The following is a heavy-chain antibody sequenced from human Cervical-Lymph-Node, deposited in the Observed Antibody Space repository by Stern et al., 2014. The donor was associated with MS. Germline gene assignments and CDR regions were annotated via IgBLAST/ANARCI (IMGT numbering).Heavy chain of an antibody. V-gene: IGHV3-30-3*01. CDR1: GFTFSTSA. CDR2: ILNDGSNK. J-gene: IGHJ4*02. D-gene: IGHD3-22*01. Sequence: VQLVESGGGVVQPGRSLRLSCAASGFTFSTSAMPWVRQAPGKGLEWVAVILNDGSNKYYADSVKGRFTISRDNSKNTLYLQMNSLRPEDTAVYYCARDPAFYYYDNSGYYFDYWGQGTLVTVSS. CDR3: ARDPAFYYYDNSGYYFDY.